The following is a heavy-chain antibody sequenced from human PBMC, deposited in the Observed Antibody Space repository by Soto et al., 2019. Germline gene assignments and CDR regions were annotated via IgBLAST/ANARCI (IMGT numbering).Heavy chain of an antibody. CDR1: GFSLTSRPMG. V-gene: IGHV2-5*02. Sequence: QITLKESAPTRVKPTQTLTLTCTFSGFSLTSRPMGVGWIRQSPGKALEWLAFIYWDDDKRYSPPLRSSLSIASDTPGNQVALTMTNMDPVDTATYYCAHRLSGYNWDGGYFDYWGQGVLVTVSS. CDR3: AHRLSGYNWDGGYFDY. D-gene: IGHD1-1*01. CDR2: IYWDDDK. J-gene: IGHJ4*02.